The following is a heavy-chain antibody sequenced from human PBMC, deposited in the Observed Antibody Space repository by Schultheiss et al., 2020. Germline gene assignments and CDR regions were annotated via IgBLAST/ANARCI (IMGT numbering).Heavy chain of an antibody. D-gene: IGHD6-19*01. CDR2: MNPNSGNT. Sequence: ASVKVSCKASGYTFTSYDINWVRQATGQGLEWMGWMNPNSGNTGYAQKFQGRVTMTRDTSISTAYMELSRLRSDDTAVYYCARGSIAVADFDYWGQGTLVTVSS. J-gene: IGHJ4*02. CDR1: GYTFTSYD. CDR3: ARGSIAVADFDY. V-gene: IGHV1-8*01.